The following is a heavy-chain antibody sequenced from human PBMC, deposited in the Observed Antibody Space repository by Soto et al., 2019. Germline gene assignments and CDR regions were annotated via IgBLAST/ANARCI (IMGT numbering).Heavy chain of an antibody. J-gene: IGHJ3*02. CDR3: AKGLDTPKRGYSYGVDAFDI. D-gene: IGHD5-18*01. Sequence: GGSLRLSCAASGFTFSSYAMSWVRQAPGKGLEWVSAISGSGGSTYYADSVKGRFTISRDNSKNTLYLQMNSLRAEDTAVYYCAKGLDTPKRGYSYGVDAFDIWGQGTMVTVSS. CDR1: GFTFSSYA. V-gene: IGHV3-23*01. CDR2: ISGSGGST.